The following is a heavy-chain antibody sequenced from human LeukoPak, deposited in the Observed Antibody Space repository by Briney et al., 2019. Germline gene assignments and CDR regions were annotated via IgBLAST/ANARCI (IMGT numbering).Heavy chain of an antibody. D-gene: IGHD2-2*01. Sequence: GRSLRLACAAPGYTFTDYGFHCVRQAPGRGLERVTLVSDLGNTTFYADSVKGRFTISRDDSGNTLYLQMDSLGTEDKAIYYCAKGRTTSWTFDYLGQGTLVTVSS. CDR1: GYTFTDYG. CDR2: VSDLGNTT. V-gene: IGHV3-30*18. CDR3: AKGRTTSWTFDY. J-gene: IGHJ4*02.